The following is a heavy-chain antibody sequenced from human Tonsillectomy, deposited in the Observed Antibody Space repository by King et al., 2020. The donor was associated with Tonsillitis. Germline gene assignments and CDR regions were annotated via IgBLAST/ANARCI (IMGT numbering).Heavy chain of an antibody. D-gene: IGHD5-12*01. V-gene: IGHV1-18*01. CDR1: GYTFISYG. J-gene: IGHJ4*02. Sequence: QLVQSGAEVKKPGASVKVSCKTSGYTFISYGISWVRQAPGQGLEWMGWISTYSGNTNYAQKLQGRVTMTTNTSTTTAYMELRSLRSDDTAVYYCARGSGGYSAYDPLFDSWGQGTLVTVSS. CDR3: ARGSGGYSAYDPLFDS. CDR2: ISTYSGNT.